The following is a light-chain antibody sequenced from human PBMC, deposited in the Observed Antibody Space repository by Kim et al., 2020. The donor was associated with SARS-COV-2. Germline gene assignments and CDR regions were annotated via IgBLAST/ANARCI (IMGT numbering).Light chain of an antibody. V-gene: IGKV3-11*01. J-gene: IGKJ4*01. CDR3: QQRSNWPPLT. CDR1: QSVSSY. CDR2: DAS. Sequence: SPGDRAPHSCRASQSVSSYLSWYQQKPGQAPRLLIFDASNRATGIPARFSGSGSGTDFTLTISSLEPEDFAVYYCQQRSNWPPLTFGGGTKVDIK.